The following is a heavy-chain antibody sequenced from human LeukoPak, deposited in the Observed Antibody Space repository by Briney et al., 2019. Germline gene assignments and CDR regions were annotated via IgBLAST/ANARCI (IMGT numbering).Heavy chain of an antibody. Sequence: GWSLTLSCAASGLTLSSYSINWVRQAPGKGLEGVSYIKNIFSTIYYADSVKGRFSISTDNAKNSLYLQMNSLRAEDTAVYYCARAMRYFDWLLRTYYCYYMDVWGKGTTVTISS. V-gene: IGHV3-48*01. J-gene: IGHJ6*03. CDR1: GLTLSSYS. CDR2: IKNIFSTI. CDR3: ARAMRYFDWLLRTYYCYYMDV. D-gene: IGHD3-9*01.